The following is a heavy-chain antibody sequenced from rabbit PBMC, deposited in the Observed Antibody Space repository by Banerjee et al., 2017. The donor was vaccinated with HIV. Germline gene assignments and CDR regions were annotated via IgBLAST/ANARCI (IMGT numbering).Heavy chain of an antibody. D-gene: IGHD6-1*01. V-gene: IGHV1S40*01. Sequence: QSLEESGGDLVKPGASLTLTCTASGFSFSSGYYMSWVRQAPEKGLEWIGWIYVGSSGRTWYASWAKGRFTISKTSSTTVTLQMTSLTAADTATYFCARDSYGGGDTTVVYFNLWGQGTLVTVS. J-gene: IGHJ4*01. CDR3: ARDSYGGGDTTVVYFNL. CDR1: GFSFSSGYY. CDR2: IYVGSSGRT.